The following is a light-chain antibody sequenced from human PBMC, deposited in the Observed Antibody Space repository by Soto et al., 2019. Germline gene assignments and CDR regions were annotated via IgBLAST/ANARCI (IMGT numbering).Light chain of an antibody. CDR2: GAS. J-gene: IGKJ4*01. Sequence: EIVLTQSPGTLSLSPGERATLSCRASQSVTSNYLAWYQQKPGQAPRLLIYGASSRAPGIPDRFSGSGSGTDFPLTISRLEPADFAVYYCQQYGGSPRVTFGGGTKVEIK. CDR3: QQYGGSPRVT. CDR1: QSVTSNY. V-gene: IGKV3-20*01.